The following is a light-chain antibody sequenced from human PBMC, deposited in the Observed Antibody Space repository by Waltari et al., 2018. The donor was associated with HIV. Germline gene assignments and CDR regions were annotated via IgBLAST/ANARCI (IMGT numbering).Light chain of an antibody. V-gene: IGLV2-14*03. CDR2: GVS. Sequence: QSALTQPASVSGSPGQSITIFCIGTSSDISAYNSFAWYQQHPAKPPKLIVYGVSNRPSDVSARFSGSKSGNTASLTISGLQDDDESDYYCSSYTTTATLVFGTGTKVTVL. CDR1: SSDISAYNS. J-gene: IGLJ1*01. CDR3: SSYTTTATLV.